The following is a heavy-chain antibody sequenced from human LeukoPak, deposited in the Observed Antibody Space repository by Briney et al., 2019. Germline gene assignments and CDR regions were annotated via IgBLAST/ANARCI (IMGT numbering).Heavy chain of an antibody. J-gene: IGHJ5*01. D-gene: IGHD2-15*01. Sequence: SQTLSLTCAISGDRVSTNIAAWNWIRHPPSRGLEWLGRTYYRSKCYNDYALSVESRTSINADTSKNQVCLQVNSVTPEDTAVYYCAREYCSGGTCSPNDPFDSWGQGTLVTVSS. CDR3: AREYCSGGTCSPNDPFDS. CDR1: GDRVSTNIAA. CDR2: TYYRSKCYN. V-gene: IGHV6-1*01.